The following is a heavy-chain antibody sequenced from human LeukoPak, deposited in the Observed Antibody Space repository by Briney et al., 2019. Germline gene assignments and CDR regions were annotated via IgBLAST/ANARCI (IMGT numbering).Heavy chain of an antibody. CDR2: INTNTGNP. J-gene: IGHJ4*02. CDR3: ARDAYSYEWGIFDY. Sequence: ASVKVSCKASGYTFTGYYMHWVRQAPGQGLEWMGWINTNTGNPTYAQGFTGRFVFSLDTSVSTAYLQISSLKAEDTAVYYCARDAYSYEWGIFDYWGQGTLVTVSS. D-gene: IGHD5-18*01. CDR1: GYTFTGYY. V-gene: IGHV7-4-1*02.